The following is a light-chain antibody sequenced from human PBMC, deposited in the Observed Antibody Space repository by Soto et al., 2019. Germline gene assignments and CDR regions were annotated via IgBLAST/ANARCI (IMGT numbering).Light chain of an antibody. CDR1: SSDVGGYDY. J-gene: IGLJ3*02. CDR2: EVN. Sequence: QSALTQPASVSGSPGQSITISCTGSSSDVGGYDYASWYQQHPGKAPKLMIYEVNNRPSGVSNRFTGSKSGNTAFLTISWLQAEDDADYYCSSYTGIGTWVFGEGTMLAVL. CDR3: SSYTGIGTWV. V-gene: IGLV2-14*01.